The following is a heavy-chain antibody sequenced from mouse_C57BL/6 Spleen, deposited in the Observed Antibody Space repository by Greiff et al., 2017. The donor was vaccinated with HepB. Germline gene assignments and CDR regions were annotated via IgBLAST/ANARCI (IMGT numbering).Heavy chain of an antibody. CDR1: GYTFPSYW. J-gene: IGHJ2*01. V-gene: IGHV1-61*01. Sequence: QVQLQQPGAELVRPGSSVKLSCKASGYTFPSYWMDWVKQRPGQGLEWIGNIYPSDSETHYNQKFKDKATLSVAKSSSTAYMQLSSLASEDSAVYYCARSGRVDDWDQGTTLTVSS. CDR2: IYPSDSET. CDR3: ARSGRVDD.